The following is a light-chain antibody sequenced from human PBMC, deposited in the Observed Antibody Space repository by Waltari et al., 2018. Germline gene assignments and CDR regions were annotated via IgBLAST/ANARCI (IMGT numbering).Light chain of an antibody. CDR1: NIASES. V-gene: IGLV3-21*04. CDR3: QVWHSSSSQVV. Sequence: SYVLAQPPSVSVAPGETARITCGGNNIASESVHWYQQKPGQAPVLVIYYDNDRPSGIPERFSGSSSGNTATLTISGVEAGDEADYYCQVWHSSSSQVVFGGGTDLTVL. CDR2: YDN. J-gene: IGLJ2*01.